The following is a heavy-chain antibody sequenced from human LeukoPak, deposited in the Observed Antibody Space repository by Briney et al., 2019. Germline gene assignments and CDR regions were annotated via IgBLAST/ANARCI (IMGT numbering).Heavy chain of an antibody. CDR2: ISAYNGNT. Sequence: ASVKVSCKASGYTFTSYSISWVRQAPGQGLEWMGWISAYNGNTNYAQKLQGRVTMTTDTSTSTAYMELRSLRSDDTAVYYCARVDYDFWSGYLQPPDYWGQGTLVTVSS. CDR3: ARVDYDFWSGYLQPPDY. CDR1: GYTFTSYS. J-gene: IGHJ4*02. D-gene: IGHD3-3*01. V-gene: IGHV1-18*01.